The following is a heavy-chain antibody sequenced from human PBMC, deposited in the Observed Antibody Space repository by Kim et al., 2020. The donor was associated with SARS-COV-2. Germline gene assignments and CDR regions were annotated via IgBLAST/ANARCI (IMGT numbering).Heavy chain of an antibody. CDR3: ARPQSGNYDILTGLWGMHYDAFDI. J-gene: IGHJ3*02. CDR2: IYPGDSDT. Sequence: GESLKISCKGSGYSFTSYWIGWVRQMPGKGLEWMGIIYPGDSDTRYSPSFQGQVTISADKSISTAYLQWSSLKASDTAMYYCARPQSGNYDILTGLWGMHYDAFDIWGQGTMVTVSS. CDR1: GYSFTSYW. V-gene: IGHV5-51*01. D-gene: IGHD3-9*01.